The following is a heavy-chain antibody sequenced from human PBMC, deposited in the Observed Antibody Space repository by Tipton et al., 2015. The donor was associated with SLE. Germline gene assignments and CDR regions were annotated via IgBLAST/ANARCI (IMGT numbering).Heavy chain of an antibody. Sequence: TLSLTCTVSGGSISSYYWSWIRQPPGKGLEWIGYIYYSGSTNYNPSLKSRVTISVDPAKNQFSLKLTSVTAADTAVYYCARGMLTWRGAIIGVDVWGQGTSVNVPS. D-gene: IGHD2-8*01. CDR3: ARGMLTWRGAIIGVDV. CDR1: GGSISSYY. V-gene: IGHV4-59*08. CDR2: IYYSGST. J-gene: IGHJ6*02.